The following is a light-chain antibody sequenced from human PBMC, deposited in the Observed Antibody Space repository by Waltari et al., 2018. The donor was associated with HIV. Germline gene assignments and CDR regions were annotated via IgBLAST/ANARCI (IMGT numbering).Light chain of an antibody. Sequence: QSALTQPASVSGSPGQSIPISCTGTSSDVGGYNYVSWYQQHPGKAPKLMIYEVSNRPSGVSNRFSGSKSGNTASLTISGLQAEDEADYYCSSYTSSSKGVFGTGTKVTVL. J-gene: IGLJ1*01. V-gene: IGLV2-14*01. CDR1: SSDVGGYNY. CDR2: EVS. CDR3: SSYTSSSKGV.